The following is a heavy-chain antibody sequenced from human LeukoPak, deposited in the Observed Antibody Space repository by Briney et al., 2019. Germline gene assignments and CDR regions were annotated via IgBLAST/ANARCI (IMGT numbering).Heavy chain of an antibody. CDR3: ARGGGRLLGY. CDR1: GFTFITYS. Sequence: GGSLRLSCAAPGFTFITYSMHWVRQAPGKGLEWVSSISGDSYYIYYADSVKGRFTISRDNAKNSLYLQMNSLRAEDTAVYYCARGGGRLLGYWGQGTLVTVSS. V-gene: IGHV3-21*01. D-gene: IGHD1-26*01. CDR2: ISGDSYYI. J-gene: IGHJ4*02.